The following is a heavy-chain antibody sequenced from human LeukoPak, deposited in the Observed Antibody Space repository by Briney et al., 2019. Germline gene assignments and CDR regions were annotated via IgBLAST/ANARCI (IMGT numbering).Heavy chain of an antibody. CDR1: GFTFSSSS. Sequence: GGSLRLTCAASGFTFSSSSMNWVRQAPGKGLEWVSSMTSSSGHIYYADSVRGRFTISRDNAKNSLYLQMNSLRAEDTAVYYCAREYYYDTTDSDYWGQGTLVTVSS. D-gene: IGHD3-22*01. CDR3: AREYYYDTTDSDY. V-gene: IGHV3-21*06. CDR2: MTSSSGHI. J-gene: IGHJ4*02.